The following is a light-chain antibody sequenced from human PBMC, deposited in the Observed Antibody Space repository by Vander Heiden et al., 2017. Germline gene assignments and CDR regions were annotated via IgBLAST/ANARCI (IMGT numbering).Light chain of an antibody. CDR3: PQDDLYLKT. V-gene: IGKV1-5*03. J-gene: IGKJ1*01. Sequence: EIQVAQSPSTLAASVRNKGTITCRASQSINRWLVWYQEKPGKAPKLLIYKEYSLERGVPSRFSGSGSGTEFTLTISSVQPDEFATYYCPQDDLYLKTCGKGTQVDIK. CDR1: QSINRW. CDR2: KEY.